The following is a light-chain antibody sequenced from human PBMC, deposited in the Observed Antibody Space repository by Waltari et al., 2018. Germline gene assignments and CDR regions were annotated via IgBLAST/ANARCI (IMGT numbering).Light chain of an antibody. CDR2: WAA. V-gene: IGKV4-1*01. CDR1: QSLYYSSNNLNY. CDR3: QQYYNRPST. J-gene: IGKJ3*01. Sequence: DIVMTQSPDSLAVRLGERATINCKSSQSLYYSSNNLNYLAWYQQKPGQAPRLLIYWAATRESGVPDRFSGGGSGTDFTLTISGLQAEDVAVYYCQQYYNRPSTFGPGTKVDI.